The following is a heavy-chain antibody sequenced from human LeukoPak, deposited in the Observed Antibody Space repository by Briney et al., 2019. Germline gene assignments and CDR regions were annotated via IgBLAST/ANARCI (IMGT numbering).Heavy chain of an antibody. CDR1: GFPFSSYG. CDR2: LRKEATYS. CDR3: AAGGTTRGTLDY. V-gene: IGHV3-30*02. J-gene: IGHJ4*02. Sequence: GVSLRLSCAASGFPFSSYGMYGVRQTPDKGLQWVAYLRKEATYSNYADSVRGRFTISRDNSKNTLDVQMSSLTVEDTAVYYCAAGGTTRGTLDYWGQGTLVTVSS. D-gene: IGHD1-26*01.